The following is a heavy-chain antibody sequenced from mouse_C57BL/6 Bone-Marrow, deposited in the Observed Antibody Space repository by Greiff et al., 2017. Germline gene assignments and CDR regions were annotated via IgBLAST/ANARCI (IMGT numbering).Heavy chain of an antibody. D-gene: IGHD1-1*01. CDR2: IDPNSGGT. CDR3: ASDYYGSSYFYWYFDV. Sequence: VQLPQPGAELVKPGASVKLSCKASGYTFTSYWMHWVKQRPGRGLEWIGRIDPNSGGTKYNEKFKSKATLTVDKPSSTAYMQLSSLTSEDAAVYYCASDYYGSSYFYWYFDVWGTGTTVTVSS. V-gene: IGHV1-72*01. J-gene: IGHJ1*03. CDR1: GYTFTSYW.